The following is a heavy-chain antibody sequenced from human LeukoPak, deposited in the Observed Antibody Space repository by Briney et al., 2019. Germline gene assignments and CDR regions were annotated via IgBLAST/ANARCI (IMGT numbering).Heavy chain of an antibody. V-gene: IGHV4-59*01. CDR1: SGSSSSYY. Sequence: SETLSLTCTVSSGSSSSYYWSRIRQPPGKGLEWIGHVHYSETSRYNPSLESRVSITVDTSKNHFSLRLSSVTAADTAVYYCAGGNPSGRPGIGFDYWGQGALVTVSS. J-gene: IGHJ4*02. CDR2: VHYSETS. D-gene: IGHD1-26*01. CDR3: AGGNPSGRPGIGFDY.